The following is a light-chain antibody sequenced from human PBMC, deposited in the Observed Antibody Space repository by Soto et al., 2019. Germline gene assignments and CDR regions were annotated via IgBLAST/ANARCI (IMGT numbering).Light chain of an antibody. CDR2: EVS. V-gene: IGLV2-14*01. Sequence: QSALTQPASVSGSPGQSITISCTGTSSDVDGYNFVSWYQLHPGKAPKLMIYEVSNRPSGVSNRFSGSKSGNTASLTVSGLQADDEADYYCSSYTSSSTLEVFGTGTKLTVL. CDR1: SSDVDGYNF. J-gene: IGLJ1*01. CDR3: SSYTSSSTLEV.